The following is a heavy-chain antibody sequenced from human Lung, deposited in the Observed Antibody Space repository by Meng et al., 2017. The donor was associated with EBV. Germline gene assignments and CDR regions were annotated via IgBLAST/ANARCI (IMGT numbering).Heavy chain of an antibody. CDR1: GYAFNNYG. V-gene: IGHV1-18*01. Sequence: QEQLVESGAEVKKPGASVKVSCKASGYAFNNYGISWVRQAPGQGLEWMGWISAYNRNTDYAQKFRGRVIMTTDTSTSTAYLDLRSLTSDDTAVYYCARVSDSESSGLDYWGQGTLVTVSS. J-gene: IGHJ4*02. D-gene: IGHD3-22*01. CDR3: ARVSDSESSGLDY. CDR2: ISAYNRNT.